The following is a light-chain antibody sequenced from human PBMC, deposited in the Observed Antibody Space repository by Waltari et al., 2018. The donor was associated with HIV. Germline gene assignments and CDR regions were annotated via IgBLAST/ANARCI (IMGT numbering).Light chain of an antibody. Sequence: DIVLTQTPLSLSVNPGQPASISCKSSQSLVHSDGKTYLYWYLQKPGQPPQLQIYEVSSRLSGVPGRFSGSGSATDFTLKISRVEADDIGVYYCMQTIQLPWTFGQGTKVEIQ. J-gene: IGKJ1*01. CDR3: MQTIQLPWT. CDR2: EVS. V-gene: IGKV2D-29*01. CDR1: QSLVHSDGKTY.